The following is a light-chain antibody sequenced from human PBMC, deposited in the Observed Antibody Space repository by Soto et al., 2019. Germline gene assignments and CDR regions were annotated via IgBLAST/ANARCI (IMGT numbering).Light chain of an antibody. V-gene: IGLV1-40*01. J-gene: IGLJ1*01. Sequence: QPVLTQPPSVSGAPGQRVTISCTGSNSNIGAGYEVHWYQQLPGTAPKLLSYRNNNRPSGVPDRFSGSKSGTSASLAITGLQADDEADYYCQSYDRSLSALYVFGTGTKVTVL. CDR3: QSYDRSLSALYV. CDR1: NSNIGAGYE. CDR2: RNN.